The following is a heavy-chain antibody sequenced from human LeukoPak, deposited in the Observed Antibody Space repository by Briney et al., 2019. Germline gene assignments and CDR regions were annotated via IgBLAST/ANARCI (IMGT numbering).Heavy chain of an antibody. CDR1: GGTFSSYA. CDR3: ARGRRYCSSTSCYRFDY. V-gene: IGHV1-8*02. J-gene: IGHJ4*02. D-gene: IGHD2-2*02. Sequence: ASVKVSCKASGGTFSSYAIRWVRQAPGQGLEWMGWMNPNSGNTGYAQKFQGRVTMTRNTSISTAYMELSSLRSEDTAVYYCARGRRYCSSTSCYRFDYWGQGTLVTVSS. CDR2: MNPNSGNT.